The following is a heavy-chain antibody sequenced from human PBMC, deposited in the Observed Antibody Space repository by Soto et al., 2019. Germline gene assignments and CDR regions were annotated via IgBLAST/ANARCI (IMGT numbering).Heavy chain of an antibody. J-gene: IGHJ4*02. Sequence: EVQLLESGGGLAQPGGSLRLSCAASGFTFSTYAMTWVRQAPGKGLEWVSAISGSGGSTYYADSVKGRFTISRDSSQNPVFPQMNSLRAEDTAVYYCAKNWDTTFSSSSHWGQGTLVTVSS. CDR1: GFTFSTYA. V-gene: IGHV3-23*01. D-gene: IGHD6-6*01. CDR2: ISGSGGST. CDR3: AKNWDTTFSSSSH.